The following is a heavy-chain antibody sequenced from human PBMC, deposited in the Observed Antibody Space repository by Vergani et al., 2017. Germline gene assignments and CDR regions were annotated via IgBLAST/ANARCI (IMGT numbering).Heavy chain of an antibody. Sequence: EVQLVESGGGLVQPGGSLRLSCAASGFTFSNAWMSWVRQAPGKGLEWVGRIKSKTDGGTTDYAAPVKGRFTISRDDSKNTLYLQMNSLRAEDTAVYYCAKDMRKWELRDQNFDYWGQGTLVTVSS. J-gene: IGHJ4*02. CDR2: IKSKTDGGTT. D-gene: IGHD1-26*01. CDR3: AKDMRKWELRDQNFDY. CDR1: GFTFSNAW. V-gene: IGHV3-15*01.